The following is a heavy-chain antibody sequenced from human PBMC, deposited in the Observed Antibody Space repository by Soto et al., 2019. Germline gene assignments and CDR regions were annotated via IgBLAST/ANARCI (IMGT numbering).Heavy chain of an antibody. D-gene: IGHD6-19*01. V-gene: IGHV1-18*01. Sequence: ASVKVSCKASGYTFTSYGISWVRQAPGQGLEWMGWISAYNGNTNYAQKLQGRVTMTTDTSTSTACMELRSLRSDDTAVYYCARDPLFIAVAGTKDYWGQGTLVTVSS. CDR2: ISAYNGNT. CDR1: GYTFTSYG. J-gene: IGHJ4*02. CDR3: ARDPLFIAVAGTKDY.